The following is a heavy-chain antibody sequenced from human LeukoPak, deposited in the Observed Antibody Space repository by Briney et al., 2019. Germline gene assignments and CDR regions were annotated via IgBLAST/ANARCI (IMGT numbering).Heavy chain of an antibody. CDR1: GCTFHDYA. V-gene: IGHV3-9*01. Sequence: GGSLRLSCAASGCTFHDYAMHWVRQAPGKGLEWVSGLSWNGGNIGYAESVRGRFTISRDNAGNSLYLQMNSLRPEDTALYYCAKALGSTVTTRTYFDYWGQGTLVTVSS. J-gene: IGHJ4*02. D-gene: IGHD4-17*01. CDR3: AKALGSTVTTRTYFDY. CDR2: LSWNGGNI.